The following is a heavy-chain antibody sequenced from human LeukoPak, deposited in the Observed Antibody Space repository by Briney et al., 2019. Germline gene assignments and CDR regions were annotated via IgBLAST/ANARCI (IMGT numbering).Heavy chain of an antibody. CDR3: ARSGSGSPNWFDP. J-gene: IGHJ5*02. CDR2: IKQDGSEK. Sequence: GGSLRLSCAASGFTFSSYWMSWVRQAPGKGLEWVANIKQDGSEKYYVDSVKGRFTISRDNAKNSLYLQMNSLRAEDTAVYYCARSGSGSPNWFDPWGQGTLVTVSS. D-gene: IGHD3-10*01. CDR1: GFTFSSYW. V-gene: IGHV3-7*01.